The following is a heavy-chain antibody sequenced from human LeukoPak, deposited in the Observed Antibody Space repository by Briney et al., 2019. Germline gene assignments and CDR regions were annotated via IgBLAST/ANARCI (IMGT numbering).Heavy chain of an antibody. D-gene: IGHD3-10*01. J-gene: IGHJ5*02. CDR3: ATGMLWFGEPGPNWFDP. V-gene: IGHV1-24*01. CDR2: FDPEDGET. CDR1: GYTLTELS. Sequence: ASVKVSCKVSGYTLTELSMHGVRQAPGKGLEWTGAFDPEDGETIYAQKFQGRVTMTEDTSTDTAYMELSSLRSEDTAVYYCATGMLWFGEPGPNWFDPWGQGTLVTVSS.